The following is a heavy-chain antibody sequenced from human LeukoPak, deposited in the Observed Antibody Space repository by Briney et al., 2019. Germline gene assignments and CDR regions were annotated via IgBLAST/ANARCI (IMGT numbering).Heavy chain of an antibody. V-gene: IGHV3-23*01. J-gene: IGHJ6*03. CDR3: AKSIEGVVRGTYYYYSYMDV. CDR2: ISGSGRNT. CDR1: GLTFSSDG. D-gene: IGHD3-3*01. Sequence: PGGSLRLSCAASGLTFSSDGMSWVRQAPGKGLEWVSVISGSGRNTYYADSVKGRFTISRDNSKNTLYLQMNSLGAEDTAVYYCAKSIEGVVRGTYYYYSYMDVRGKGTTVTVSS.